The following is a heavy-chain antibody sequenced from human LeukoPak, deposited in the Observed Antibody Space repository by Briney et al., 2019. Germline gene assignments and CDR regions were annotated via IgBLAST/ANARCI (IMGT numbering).Heavy chain of an antibody. CDR1: GGSISSSSYY. Sequence: PSETLSLTGTVSGGSISSSSYYWGWIRQPPGKGLEWIGSIYYSGSTYYNPSLKSRVTISVDTSKNQFSLKLSSVTAADTAVYYCASVEDAGYDLFAFDIWGQGTMVTVSS. CDR3: ASVEDAGYDLFAFDI. CDR2: IYYSGST. J-gene: IGHJ3*02. V-gene: IGHV4-39*07. D-gene: IGHD5-12*01.